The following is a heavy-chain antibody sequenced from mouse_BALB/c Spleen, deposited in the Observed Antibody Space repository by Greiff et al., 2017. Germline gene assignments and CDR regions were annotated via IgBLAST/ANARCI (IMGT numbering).Heavy chain of an antibody. J-gene: IGHJ4*01. D-gene: IGHD2-4*01. CDR2: INPYNGGT. CDR3: ARQGDYDGYYAMDY. Sequence: VKQSHGKNLEWIGLINPYNGGTSYNQKFKGKATLTVDKSSSTAYMELLSLTSEDSAVYYCARQGDYDGYYAMDYWGQGTSVTVSS. V-gene: IGHV1-26*01.